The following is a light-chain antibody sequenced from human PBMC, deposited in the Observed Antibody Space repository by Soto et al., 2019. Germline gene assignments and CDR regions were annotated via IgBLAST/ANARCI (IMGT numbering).Light chain of an antibody. CDR1: QDIGND. CDR2: DAS. J-gene: IGKJ2*01. V-gene: IGKV1-33*01. Sequence: DIQMTQSPSSLSASVGDTVTITCQASQDIGNDLKWYQQKPGKAPTLLIYDASDLEAGVSSKFSGSGSGTDYTFTINYLQPNGFATHSCQQNAHFAYTFGQWTKLEIK. CDR3: QQNAHFAYT.